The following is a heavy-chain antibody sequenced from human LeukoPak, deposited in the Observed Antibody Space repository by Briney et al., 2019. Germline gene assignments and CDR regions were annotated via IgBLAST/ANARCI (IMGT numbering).Heavy chain of an antibody. CDR3: ARLPYYYYGMDV. CDR2: IYYSGST. J-gene: IGHJ6*02. CDR1: GGSISTYY. Sequence: SETLSLTCTVSGGSISTYYWSWIRQPPGKGLEWIGYIYYSGSTNYNPSLKSRVTISVDTSKNQFSLKLSSVTAADTAVYYCARLPYYYYGMDVWGQGTTVTVSS. V-gene: IGHV4-59*08.